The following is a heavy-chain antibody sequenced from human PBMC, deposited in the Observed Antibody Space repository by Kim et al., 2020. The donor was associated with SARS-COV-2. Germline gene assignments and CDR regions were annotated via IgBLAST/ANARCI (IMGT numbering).Heavy chain of an antibody. CDR1: GYTFTSYA. CDR3: ARGWGADYDILTGYSY. Sequence: ASVKVSCKASGYTFTSYAMHWVRQAPGQRLEWMGWINAGNGNTKYSQKFQGRVTITRDTSASTAYMELSSLRSEDTAVYYCARGWGADYDILTGYSYWGQGTLVTVSS. J-gene: IGHJ4*02. CDR2: INAGNGNT. D-gene: IGHD3-9*01. V-gene: IGHV1-3*01.